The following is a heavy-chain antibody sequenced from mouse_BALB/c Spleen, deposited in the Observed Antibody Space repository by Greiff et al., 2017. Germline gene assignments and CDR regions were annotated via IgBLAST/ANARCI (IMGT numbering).Heavy chain of an antibody. J-gene: IGHJ2*01. CDR3: ARSGRYDYFDY. CDR2: ISSGSSTI. Sequence: EVQVVESGGGLVQPGGSRKLSCAASGFTFSSFGMHWVRQAPEKGLEWVAYISSGSSTIYYADTVKGRFTISRDNPKNTLFLQMTSLRSEDTAMYYCARSGRYDYFDYWGQGTTLTVSS. CDR1: GFTFSSFG. D-gene: IGHD2-14*01. V-gene: IGHV5-17*02.